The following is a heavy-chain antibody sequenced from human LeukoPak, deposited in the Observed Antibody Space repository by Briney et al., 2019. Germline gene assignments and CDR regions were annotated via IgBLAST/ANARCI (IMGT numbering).Heavy chain of an antibody. CDR2: MNPNSGNT. J-gene: IGHJ4*02. Sequence: ASVKVPCKASGYTFTSYDINWVRQATGQGLEWMGWMNPNSGNTGYAQKFQGRVTMTRNTSISTAYMELSSLRSEDTAVYYCARLSLSTVTTFDYWGQGTLVTVSS. V-gene: IGHV1-8*01. CDR3: ARLSLSTVTTFDY. D-gene: IGHD4-17*01. CDR1: GYTFTSYD.